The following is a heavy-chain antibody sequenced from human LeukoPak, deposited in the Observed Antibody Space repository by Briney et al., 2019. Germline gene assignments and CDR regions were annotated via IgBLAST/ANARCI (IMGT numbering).Heavy chain of an antibody. D-gene: IGHD3-9*01. CDR1: GGTFSSYA. V-gene: IGHV1-69*13. Sequence: ASVKVSCKASGGTFSSYAISWVRQAPGQGLEWMGGIIPIFGTANYTQKFQGRVTITADESTCTAYMELSSLRSEDTAVYYCARASLRYFDWLSSLDYWGQGTLVTVSS. CDR2: IIPIFGTA. CDR3: ARASLRYFDWLSSLDY. J-gene: IGHJ4*02.